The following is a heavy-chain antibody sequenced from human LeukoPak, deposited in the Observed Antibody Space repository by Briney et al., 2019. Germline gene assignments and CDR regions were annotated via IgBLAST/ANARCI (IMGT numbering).Heavy chain of an antibody. CDR1: GYSVTNYW. J-gene: IGHJ4*02. V-gene: IGHV5-51*01. CDR2: IYPGDSDT. D-gene: IGHD6-13*01. CDR3: ASLGYSSNRYFEY. Sequence: GESLKISCKGSGYSVTNYWIGWVRQMPGKGLEWMGIIYPGDSDTRYSPSFQGQVTISADSSISTAYLQWSSLKASDTAMYYCASLGYSSNRYFEYWGQGTLVTVSS.